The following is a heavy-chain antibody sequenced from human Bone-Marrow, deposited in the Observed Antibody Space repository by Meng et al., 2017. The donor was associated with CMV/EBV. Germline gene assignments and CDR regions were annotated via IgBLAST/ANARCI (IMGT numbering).Heavy chain of an antibody. CDR2: ISGSGGST. J-gene: IGHJ5*02. D-gene: IGHD5-18*01. CDR3: AKDRQLWLPDWFDP. CDR1: GFTFSSYA. V-gene: IGHV3-23*01. Sequence: ETLSLTCAASGFTFSSYAMSWVRQAPGKGLEWVSAISGSGGSTYYADSVKGRFTISRGNSKNTLYLQMNSLRAEDTAVYYCAKDRQLWLPDWFDPWGQGTLVTFYS.